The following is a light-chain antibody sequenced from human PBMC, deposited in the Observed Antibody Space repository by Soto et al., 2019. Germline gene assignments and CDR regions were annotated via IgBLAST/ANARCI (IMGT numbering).Light chain of an antibody. CDR1: QSVSK. CDR3: QQYNNWLYT. J-gene: IGKJ2*01. Sequence: EIVMTQSPATLSVSPGERATLSCRASQSVSKLAWYQQKPGQAPRLLIYGASTRATGIPARFSGSGSGTEFTLTISSLQSEDFAVYYCQQYNNWLYTSGPGTKLEIK. V-gene: IGKV3-15*01. CDR2: GAS.